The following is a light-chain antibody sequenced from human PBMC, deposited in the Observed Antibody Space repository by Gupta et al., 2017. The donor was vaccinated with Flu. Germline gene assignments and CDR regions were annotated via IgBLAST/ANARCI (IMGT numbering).Light chain of an antibody. CDR3: QRYNPSPLM. CDR1: QTIGTW. V-gene: IGKV1-5*03. CDR2: GAS. Sequence: DSPMTRSPSTLSASVGDRVTITSRASQTIGTWLAWYQQKSGEAPKLLIYGASTLETGVPSRFSGSGSGTKFTLTISSLQPDDFGTYCCQRYNPSPLMFGQGTKVEIK. J-gene: IGKJ1*01.